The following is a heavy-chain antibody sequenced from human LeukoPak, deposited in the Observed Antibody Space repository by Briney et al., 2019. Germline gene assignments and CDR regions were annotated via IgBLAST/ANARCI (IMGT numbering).Heavy chain of an antibody. CDR1: GFTFSAYT. CDR2: ISSRGVYI. D-gene: IGHD6-6*01. Sequence: MSGGSLRLSCAASGFTFSAYTMNWVRQAPGKGLEWVSSISSRGVYIYHADSVKGRFTISRDNAKNSLYLQMHSLSAEDTAVYYCARAGSSSHHYYYYMDVWGKGTTVSVSS. V-gene: IGHV3-21*01. CDR3: ARAGSSSHHYYYYMDV. J-gene: IGHJ6*03.